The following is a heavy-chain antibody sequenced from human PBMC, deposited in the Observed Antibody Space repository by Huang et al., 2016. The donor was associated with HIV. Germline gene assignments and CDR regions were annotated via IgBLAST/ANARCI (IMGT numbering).Heavy chain of an antibody. CDR3: ARSAYGDLDY. Sequence: QVHLVQSGAEVKKPGASVKVSCKASGYTFTNYDINWVRQAPGRGLEWMGWMNPNTGNTGFAQSFQVRVTMTRKTSITTAYMELTSLTSEDTAVYYCARSAYGDLDYWGLGTLVIVSS. V-gene: IGHV1-8*02. D-gene: IGHD4-17*01. CDR2: MNPNTGNT. J-gene: IGHJ4*02. CDR1: GYTFTNYD.